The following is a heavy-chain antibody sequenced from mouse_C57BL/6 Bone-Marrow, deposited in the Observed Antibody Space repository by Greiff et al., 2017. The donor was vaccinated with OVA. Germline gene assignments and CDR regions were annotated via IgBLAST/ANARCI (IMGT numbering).Heavy chain of an antibody. CDR3: TRDSFITTVVSNWYFDV. Sequence: EVQVVESGEGLVKPGGSLKLSCAASGFTFSSYAMSWVRQTPEKRLEWVAYISSGGDYIYYADTVKGRFTISRDNARNTLYLQMSSLKSEDTAMYYCTRDSFITTVVSNWYFDVWGTGTTVTVSS. CDR1: GFTFSSYA. D-gene: IGHD1-1*01. CDR2: ISSGGDYI. V-gene: IGHV5-9-1*02. J-gene: IGHJ1*03.